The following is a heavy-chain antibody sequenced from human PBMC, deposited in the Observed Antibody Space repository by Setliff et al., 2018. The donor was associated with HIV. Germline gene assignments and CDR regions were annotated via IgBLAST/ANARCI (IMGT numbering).Heavy chain of an antibody. CDR3: ARDPLRIGYCSSTSCPHRMDV. V-gene: IGHV4-61*02. Sequence: PSETLSLTCTVSDGSISSGSYYWSWIRQPAGKGLEFIGRIHTTGSTNYSPSLKSRVTISIDTSKNQFYMSLTSVTAADTALYYCARDPLRIGYCSSTSCPHRMDVWGKGTTVTVSS. D-gene: IGHD2-2*01. CDR2: IHTTGST. CDR1: DGSISSGSYY. J-gene: IGHJ6*04.